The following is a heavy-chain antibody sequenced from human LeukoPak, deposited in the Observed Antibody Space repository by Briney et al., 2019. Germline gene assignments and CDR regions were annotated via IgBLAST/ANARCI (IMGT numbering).Heavy chain of an antibody. V-gene: IGHV4-59*01. J-gene: IGHJ4*02. Sequence: SETLSLTCTVSGGSISSYYWSWIRQPPGKGLEWIGYIYYSGSTNYNPSLKSRVTISVDTSKNQFSLKLSSVTAADTAVYYCARGTADNVVVPAAYFDYWGQGTLVTVSS. CDR1: GGSISSYY. CDR3: ARGTADNVVVPAAYFDY. D-gene: IGHD2-2*01. CDR2: IYYSGST.